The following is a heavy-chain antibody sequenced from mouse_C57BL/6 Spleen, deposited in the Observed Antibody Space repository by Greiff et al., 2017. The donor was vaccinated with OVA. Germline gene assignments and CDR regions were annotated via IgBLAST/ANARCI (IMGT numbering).Heavy chain of an antibody. CDR2: IDPEDGET. CDR3: AGVSYYYGSSYRYFDV. D-gene: IGHD1-1*01. J-gene: IGHJ1*03. Sequence: VQLQQPGAELVKPGASVKLSCTASGFNIKDYYMHWVKQRTEQGLEWIGRIDPEDGETKYAPKFQGKATLTADTSSNTAYLQLSSLTSEDTAVYYCAGVSYYYGSSYRYFDVWGTGTTVTVSS. CDR1: GFNIKDYY. V-gene: IGHV14-2*01.